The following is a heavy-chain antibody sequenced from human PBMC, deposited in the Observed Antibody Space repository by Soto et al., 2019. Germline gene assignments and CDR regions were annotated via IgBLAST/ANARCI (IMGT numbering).Heavy chain of an antibody. CDR3: ASSRSGSGVDCNY. D-gene: IGHD2-21*01. Sequence: ASVKVSCKASGYTFTNYDVNWVRQATGQGLEWMGWMNPDSGDTGYVQNFQGRVTMTRNTPISTAYMELSSLTSEDTAVYYCASSRSGSGVDCNYRGQLTLVTGSA. J-gene: IGHJ4*02. V-gene: IGHV1-8*01. CDR1: GYTFTNYD. CDR2: MNPDSGDT.